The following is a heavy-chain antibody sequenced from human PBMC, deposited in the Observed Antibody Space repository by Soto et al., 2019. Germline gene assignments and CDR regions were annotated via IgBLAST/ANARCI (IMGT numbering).Heavy chain of an antibody. J-gene: IGHJ5*02. CDR2: IIPIFGTA. Sequence: ASVKVSCKASGGTFSSCAISWVRQAPGQGLEWMGGIIPIFGTANYAQKFQGRVTITADKSTSTAYMELSSLRSEDTAVYYCARDPVEGATALSFRSWFDPWGQGTLVTVS. CDR1: GGTFSSCA. CDR3: ARDPVEGATALSFRSWFDP. V-gene: IGHV1-69*06. D-gene: IGHD1-26*01.